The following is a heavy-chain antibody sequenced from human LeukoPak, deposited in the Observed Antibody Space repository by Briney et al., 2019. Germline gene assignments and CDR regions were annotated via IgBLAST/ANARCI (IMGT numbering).Heavy chain of an antibody. CDR1: GFTFRSYA. CDR2: ISGSGGTT. D-gene: IGHD3-10*01. CDR3: AKHHYYGVRSDMDV. Sequence: GGSLRLSCAASGFTFRSYAMSWVRQAPGKGLEWVSTISGSGGTTFHADSVKGRFTISRDNSKNTLFLQMNSLRAEDTALYYCAKHHYYGVRSDMDVWGKGTTVTVSS. J-gene: IGHJ6*03. V-gene: IGHV3-23*01.